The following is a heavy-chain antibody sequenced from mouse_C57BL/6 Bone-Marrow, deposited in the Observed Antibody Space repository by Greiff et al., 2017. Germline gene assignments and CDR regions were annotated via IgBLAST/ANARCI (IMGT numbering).Heavy chain of an antibody. J-gene: IGHJ3*01. CDR3: TRHHYYGSSYASWFAY. D-gene: IGHD1-1*01. V-gene: IGHV6-6*01. CDR2: IRNKANNHAT. CDR1: GFTFSDAW. Sequence: EVQLQQSGGGLVQPGGSMKLSCAASGFTFSDAWMDWVRQSPEKGLEWVAEIRNKANNHATYYAESVKGRFTISRDDSKSSVYLQMNSLRAEDTGIYYCTRHHYYGSSYASWFAYWGQGTLVTVSA.